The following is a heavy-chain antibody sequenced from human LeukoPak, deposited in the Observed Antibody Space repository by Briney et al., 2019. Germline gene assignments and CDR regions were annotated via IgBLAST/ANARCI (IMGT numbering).Heavy chain of an antibody. J-gene: IGHJ5*02. CDR2: IGSSSSYM. D-gene: IGHD6-13*01. CDR1: GFTFSSYG. CDR3: ARAVAAAGTKASWFDP. Sequence: GGSLRLSCAASGFTFSSYGMNWVRQAPGKGLEWVSYIGSSSSYMQYADSVKGRFIISRDNAKNSMFLQMNSLRAEDTAVYYCARAVAAAGTKASWFDPWGQGTLVTVSS. V-gene: IGHV3-21*01.